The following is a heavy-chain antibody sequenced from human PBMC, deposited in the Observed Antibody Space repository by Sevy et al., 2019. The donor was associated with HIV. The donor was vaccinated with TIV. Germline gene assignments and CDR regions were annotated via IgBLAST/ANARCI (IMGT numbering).Heavy chain of an antibody. Sequence: GGSLRLSCAASGFSFNSYGMHWVRQAPGKGLEWVAFIRHDGSTKYYVDSAKGRFTISRDNSKNTLYLQMNSLRAEDTAVYYCAKGLGMVQGALLSDDIWGHGTMVTVSS. CDR1: GFSFNSYG. D-gene: IGHD3-10*01. CDR2: IRHDGSTK. V-gene: IGHV3-30*02. CDR3: AKGLGMVQGALLSDDI. J-gene: IGHJ3*02.